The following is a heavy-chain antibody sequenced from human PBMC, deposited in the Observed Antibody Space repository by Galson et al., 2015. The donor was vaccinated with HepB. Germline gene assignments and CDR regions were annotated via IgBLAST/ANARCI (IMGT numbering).Heavy chain of an antibody. CDR1: GFTFSDYY. CDR3: ARDLYSSGWYDPWGRVLDAFDI. V-gene: IGHV3-11*01. D-gene: IGHD6-19*01. J-gene: IGHJ3*02. Sequence: SLRLSCAASGFTFSDYYMSWIRQAPGKGLEWVSYISSSGSTIYYADSVKGRFTISRDNAKNSLYLQMNSLRAEDTAVYYCARDLYSSGWYDPWGRVLDAFDIWGQGTMVTVSS. CDR2: ISSSGSTI.